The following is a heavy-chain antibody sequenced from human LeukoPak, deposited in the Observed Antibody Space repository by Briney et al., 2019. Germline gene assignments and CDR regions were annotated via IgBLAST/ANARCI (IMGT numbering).Heavy chain of an antibody. Sequence: ASVKVPCKASGYGFTGYYIHWVRQAPGQGPEWVGRINPYSGGANYAQKFQDRVALTRDTSMSTVYMELNSLRSDDTAIYYCARDKWGMGMAATCDYWGQGTLVTVSS. CDR3: ARDKWGMGMAATCDY. CDR1: GYGFTGYY. V-gene: IGHV1-2*06. J-gene: IGHJ4*02. CDR2: INPYSGGA. D-gene: IGHD2-15*01.